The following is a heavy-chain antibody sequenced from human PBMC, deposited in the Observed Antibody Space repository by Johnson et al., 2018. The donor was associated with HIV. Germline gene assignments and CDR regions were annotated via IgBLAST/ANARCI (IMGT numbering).Heavy chain of an antibody. D-gene: IGHD4-17*01. CDR2: IYSDGSDT. V-gene: IGHV3-74*03. Sequence: VQLVESGVGLVQPGGSLRLSCAGSGYIFRNYWMHWVRQAPGKGLVWVARIYSDGSDTAYADSVKGRFTISRDNSENTLYLQMNSLRAEDTAVYYCARDVTKDAFDIWGQGTMVTVSS. CDR1: GYIFRNYW. CDR3: ARDVTKDAFDI. J-gene: IGHJ3*02.